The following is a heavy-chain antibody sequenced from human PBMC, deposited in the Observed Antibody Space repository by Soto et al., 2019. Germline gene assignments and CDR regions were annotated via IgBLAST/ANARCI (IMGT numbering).Heavy chain of an antibody. CDR2: IYPGDSHA. CDR3: ARPYSGGPNDPFDV. CDR1: GYSFTNYW. V-gene: IGHV5-51*01. Sequence: GESLKISCKGSGYSFTNYWIGWVRQMPGKGLEWMGIIYPGDSHAIYSPSFQGQVTMSADKSISTAYLQWSSLKASDAAMYYCARPYSGGPNDPFDVWGQGTMVTVSS. J-gene: IGHJ3*01. D-gene: IGHD1-26*01.